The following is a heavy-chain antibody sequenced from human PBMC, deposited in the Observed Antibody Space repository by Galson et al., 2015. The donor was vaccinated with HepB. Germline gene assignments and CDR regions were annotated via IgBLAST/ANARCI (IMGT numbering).Heavy chain of an antibody. CDR2: IYSGGST. Sequence: SLRLSCAASGFTVSSNYMSWVRQAPGKGLEWVSVIYSGGSTYYADSVKGRFTISRDDSKNTLYLQMNSLRAEDTAVYYCARDQNIGSGYYSPSRAFDIWGQGTMVTVSS. J-gene: IGHJ3*02. V-gene: IGHV3-66*01. CDR3: ARDQNIGSGYYSPSRAFDI. D-gene: IGHD3-22*01. CDR1: GFTVSSNY.